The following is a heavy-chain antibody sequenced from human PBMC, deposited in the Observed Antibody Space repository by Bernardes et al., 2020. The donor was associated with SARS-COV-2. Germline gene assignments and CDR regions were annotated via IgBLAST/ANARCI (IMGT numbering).Heavy chain of an antibody. D-gene: IGHD3-22*01. CDR2: IKPDGSVQ. V-gene: IGHV3-7*01. J-gene: IGHJ5*02. Sequence: GGSLRLSCAASRFTFSSYWMSWVRQAPGKGLEWVANIKPDGSVQIYVDSVKGRFTISRDNSKNSLYLEMSNLRADDTAVYYCVRHFPWGDDSSSWGQGTLVTVSS. CDR3: VRHFPWGDDSSS. CDR1: RFTFSSYW.